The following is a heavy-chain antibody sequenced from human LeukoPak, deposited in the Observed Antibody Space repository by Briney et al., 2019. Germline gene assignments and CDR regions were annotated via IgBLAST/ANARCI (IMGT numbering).Heavy chain of an antibody. V-gene: IGHV3-48*01. Sequence: PGGSLRLSCAASGFTFSSYSMNWVRQAPGKGLEWVSYISSSSSTIYYADSVKGRFTISRDNAKNSLYLQMNSLRAEDTAVYYCARNSALQAGSSAFDIWGQGTMVTVSS. J-gene: IGHJ3*02. CDR1: GFTFSSYS. D-gene: IGHD6-6*01. CDR3: ARNSALQAGSSAFDI. CDR2: ISSSSSTI.